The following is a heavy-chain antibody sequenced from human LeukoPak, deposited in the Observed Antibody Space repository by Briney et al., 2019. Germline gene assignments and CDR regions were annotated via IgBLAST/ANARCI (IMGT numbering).Heavy chain of an antibody. V-gene: IGHV1-69*06. D-gene: IGHD5-18*01. CDR3: ARAGAGYSYGYYFDY. CDR2: IIPIFGTA. CDR1: GYTFTSYG. Sequence: GASVKVSCKASGYTFTSYGISWVRQAPGQGLEWMGGIIPIFGTANYAQKFQGRVTITADKSTSTAYMELSSLRSEDTAVYYCARAGAGYSYGYYFDYWGQGTLVTVSS. J-gene: IGHJ4*02.